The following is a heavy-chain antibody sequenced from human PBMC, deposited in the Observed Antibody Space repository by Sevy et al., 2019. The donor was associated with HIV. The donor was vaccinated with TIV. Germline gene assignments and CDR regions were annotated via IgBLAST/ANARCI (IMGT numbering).Heavy chain of an antibody. CDR3: ATFGTNFEPRFDP. J-gene: IGHJ5*02. Sequence: SETLSLKCSVSGGSVSNHYWTWIRQSPGKGLEWLGYAHYSGRPEYNPSLKSRLTISLDMSKNQVSLQLDFVTAADTAIYYCATFGTNFEPRFDPWGQGTLVTVSS. D-gene: IGHD2-8*01. CDR1: GGSVSNHY. CDR2: AHYSGRP. V-gene: IGHV4-59*02.